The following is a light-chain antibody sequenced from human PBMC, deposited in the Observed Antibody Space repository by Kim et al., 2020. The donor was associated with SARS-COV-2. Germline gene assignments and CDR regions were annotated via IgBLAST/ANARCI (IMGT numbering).Light chain of an antibody. Sequence: GHSITISCTGTSSDIGLSDYVSWSQQHPGKAPKLMISDVSKRPSGVSDRFSGSKSGNTASLTISGLQAEDEADYYCASYTSTYTWVFGGGTQLTVL. CDR2: DVS. J-gene: IGLJ3*02. CDR1: SSDIGLSDY. V-gene: IGLV2-14*03. CDR3: ASYTSTYTWV.